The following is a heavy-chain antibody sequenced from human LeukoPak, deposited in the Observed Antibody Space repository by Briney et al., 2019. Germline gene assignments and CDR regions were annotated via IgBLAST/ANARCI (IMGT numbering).Heavy chain of an antibody. Sequence: YPSETLSLTCTVSGGSISSYYWSWIRQPAGKGLEWIGRIYTSGSTNYNPSLKSRVTMSVDTSKNQSSLKLSSVTAADTAVYYCARDLTDYYGSGSYYGYFDYWGQGTLVTVSS. CDR3: ARDLTDYYGSGSYYGYFDY. V-gene: IGHV4-4*07. CDR2: IYTSGST. J-gene: IGHJ4*02. D-gene: IGHD3-10*01. CDR1: GGSISSYY.